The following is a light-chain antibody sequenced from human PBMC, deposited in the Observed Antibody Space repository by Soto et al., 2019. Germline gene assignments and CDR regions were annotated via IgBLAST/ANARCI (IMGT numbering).Light chain of an antibody. CDR2: GAS. Sequence: EIVLTQSPGTLSLSPGERATLSCRASQYMTRTYIAWYQQKPGQAPRLLIYGASSRATGIPDRFSCSGSGTDFTLTISRLEPEDFAVYYCQQYGSSPLTFGQGTKVDIK. CDR3: QQYGSSPLT. V-gene: IGKV3-20*01. CDR1: QYMTRTY. J-gene: IGKJ1*01.